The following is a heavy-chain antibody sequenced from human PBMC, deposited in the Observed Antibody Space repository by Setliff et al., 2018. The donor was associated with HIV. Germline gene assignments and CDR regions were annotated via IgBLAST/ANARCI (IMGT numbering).Heavy chain of an antibody. CDR3: ARLGGGSVTPYGTSDYYYYYMDV. CDR2: INCNDGSS. V-gene: IGHV1-46*01. CDR1: GYTFTSYY. Sequence: ASVKVSCKASGYTFTSYYMHWVRQAPGQGLEWMGIINCNDGSSTYAQKFQGRVTMTRDTSTTTVYMELSSLRSEDTAIYYCARLGGGSVTPYGTSDYYYYYMDVWGKGTSVTVSS. J-gene: IGHJ6*03. D-gene: IGHD3-16*01.